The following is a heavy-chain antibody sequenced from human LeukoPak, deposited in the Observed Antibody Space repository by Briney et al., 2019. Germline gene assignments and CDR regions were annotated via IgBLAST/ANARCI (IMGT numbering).Heavy chain of an antibody. J-gene: IGHJ6*03. CDR2: MNPNSGNT. CDR1: GYTFTSYG. V-gene: IGHV1-8*03. CDR3: ARADVVVVAATRPIPYYYMDV. D-gene: IGHD2-15*01. Sequence: GASVKVSCKASGYTFTSYGISWVRQAPGQGLEWMGWMNPNSGNTGYAQKFQGRVTITRNTSISTAYMELSSLRSEDTAVYYCARADVVVVAATRPIPYYYMDVWGKGTTVTVSS.